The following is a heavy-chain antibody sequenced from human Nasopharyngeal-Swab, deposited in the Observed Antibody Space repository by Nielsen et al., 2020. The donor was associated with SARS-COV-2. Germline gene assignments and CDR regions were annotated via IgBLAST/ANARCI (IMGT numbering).Heavy chain of an antibody. CDR2: IRSNSDGGTT. D-gene: IGHD2-21*01. CDR1: GFTFSGFA. J-gene: IGHJ4*02. V-gene: IGHV3-15*01. Sequence: GGSLRLSCVGSGFTFSGFAMSWVRQAPGKGLEWVGRIRSNSDGGTTDYAAPVKGRFTISRDDSKSTVFLQMDSLKTEDTAMYYCTTGSYRWGQGTLVTVSS. CDR3: TTGSYR.